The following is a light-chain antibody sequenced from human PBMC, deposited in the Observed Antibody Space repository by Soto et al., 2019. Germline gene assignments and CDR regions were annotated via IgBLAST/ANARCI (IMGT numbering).Light chain of an antibody. Sequence: DIGLSQSPGTLSLSKRERATLSCRSSRSVTSNYVAWYQQQPGQAPRLLIYGASSRATGIPDRFSGSGSGTDFTLTITRLEPEDFAVYYCQQYGSSPETVGQGSKVDIK. J-gene: IGKJ1*01. CDR2: GAS. CDR1: RSVTSNY. CDR3: QQYGSSPET. V-gene: IGKV3-20*01.